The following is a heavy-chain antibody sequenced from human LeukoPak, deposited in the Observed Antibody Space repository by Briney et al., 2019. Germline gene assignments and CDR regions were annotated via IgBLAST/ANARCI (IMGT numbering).Heavy chain of an antibody. CDR2: INPNSGGT. J-gene: IGHJ6*03. V-gene: IGHV1-2*02. CDR1: GYTFTGYY. CDR3: AREVRGGSQFYYYYYYMDV. Sequence: GASVKVSCKASGYTFTGYYMHWVRQAPGQGLEWMGWINPNSGGTNYAQKFQGRVTMTRDTSISTAYMELSRLRSDDTAVYYCAREVRGGSQFYYYYYYMDVWGKGTTVTVSS. D-gene: IGHD2-15*01.